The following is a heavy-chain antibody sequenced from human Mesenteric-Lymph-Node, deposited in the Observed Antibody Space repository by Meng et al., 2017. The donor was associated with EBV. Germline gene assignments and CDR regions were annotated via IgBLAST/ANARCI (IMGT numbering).Heavy chain of an antibody. CDR2: ASSGGGPI. CDR1: GFTFSSNA. Sequence: EEELMESGGGLGQPGGSLTLSCAASGFTFSSNAMGWFRQAPGKGLEWISTASSGGGPIYYTDSMRGRFTVSRDSSKSTLYLHMNSQGNKDTAVYNCAKEDGYYGYFDFWGQGTLVTASS. CDR3: AKEDGYYGYFDF. J-gene: IGHJ4*02. D-gene: IGHD2-15*01. V-gene: IGHV3-23*01.